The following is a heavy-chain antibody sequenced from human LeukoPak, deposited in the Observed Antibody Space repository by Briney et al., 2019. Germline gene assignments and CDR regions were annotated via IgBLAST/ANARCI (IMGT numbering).Heavy chain of an antibody. Sequence: ASETLSLTCTVSGGSISSGSYYWGWIRQPPGKGLEWIGSIYYSGSTYYNPSLKSRVTISVDTSKNQFSLKLSSVTAADTAVYYCARHLPYGNYYSYGMDVWGQGTTVTVSS. CDR3: ARHLPYGNYYSYGMDV. CDR2: IYYSGST. CDR1: GGSISSGSYY. V-gene: IGHV4-39*01. D-gene: IGHD4-17*01. J-gene: IGHJ6*02.